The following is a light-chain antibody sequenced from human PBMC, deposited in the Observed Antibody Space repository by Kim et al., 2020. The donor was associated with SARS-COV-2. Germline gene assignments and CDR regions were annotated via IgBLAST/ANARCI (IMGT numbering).Light chain of an antibody. CDR3: HHRANWPALS. V-gene: IGKV3-11*01. Sequence: IVLTQSPATLSFSPGDRAILSCRASQNIGRYLAWYQQRPGPAPRLLIYEVFNRAAGVPARFSGNGSETDFTLTITSLEPDDFAVYYCHHRANWPALSFGGGTKVDIK. J-gene: IGKJ4*01. CDR2: EVF. CDR1: QNIGRY.